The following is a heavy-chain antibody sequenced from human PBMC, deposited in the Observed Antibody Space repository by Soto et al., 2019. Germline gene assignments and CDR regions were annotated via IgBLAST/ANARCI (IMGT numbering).Heavy chain of an antibody. J-gene: IGHJ4*02. Sequence: GGSLRLSCAASGFTFSSYAMHWVRQAPGKGLEWVAVISYDGSNKYYADSVKGRFTISRDNSKNTLYLQMNSLRAEDTAVYYCARDSDYGDYGLLDYWGQGTLVTVSS. V-gene: IGHV3-30-3*01. CDR3: ARDSDYGDYGLLDY. D-gene: IGHD4-17*01. CDR2: ISYDGSNK. CDR1: GFTFSSYA.